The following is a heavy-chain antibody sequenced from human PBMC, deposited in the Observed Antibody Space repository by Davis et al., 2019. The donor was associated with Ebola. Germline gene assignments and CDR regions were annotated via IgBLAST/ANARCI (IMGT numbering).Heavy chain of an antibody. Sequence: GESLKISCAASGFTFSNYAMSWVRQAPGKGLEWVSSVSGGGDYTYDIDSVRGRFTISRDNSKNTVYLQMNSLRAEDTAVYYCAKDTGTDTSMIFDSWGQGTLVTVSS. J-gene: IGHJ4*02. CDR2: VSGGGDYT. CDR3: AKDTGTDTSMIFDS. V-gene: IGHV3-23*01. CDR1: GFTFSNYA. D-gene: IGHD5-18*01.